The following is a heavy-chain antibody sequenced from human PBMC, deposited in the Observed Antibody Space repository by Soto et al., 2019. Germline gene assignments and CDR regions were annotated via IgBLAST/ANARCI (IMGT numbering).Heavy chain of an antibody. D-gene: IGHD2-15*01. Sequence: EVQLLESGGGLVQPGGSLRLSCAASGFPFSSRAMSWVRQAPGKGLEWVSAISGSGTITYYADSVKGRFTSSRDTSKHTLYLQMNSLRADDTAVYYCAEWARYCSGADCRAWGQGTLVSVSS. CDR2: ISGSGTIT. V-gene: IGHV3-23*01. J-gene: IGHJ5*02. CDR1: GFPFSSRA. CDR3: AEWARYCSGADCRA.